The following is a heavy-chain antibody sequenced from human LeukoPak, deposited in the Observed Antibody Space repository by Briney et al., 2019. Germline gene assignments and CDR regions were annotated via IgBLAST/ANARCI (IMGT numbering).Heavy chain of an antibody. V-gene: IGHV1-69*13. Sequence: SVKVSCKASGGTFSSYAISWVRQAPGQGLEWMGGIIPIFGTANYAQKLQGRVTITADESTSTAYMELSSLRSEDTAVYYCARVKEYDFWSGPSPPDAFDIWGQGTMVTVSS. J-gene: IGHJ3*02. CDR3: ARVKEYDFWSGPSPPDAFDI. CDR1: GGTFSSYA. D-gene: IGHD3-3*01. CDR2: IIPIFGTA.